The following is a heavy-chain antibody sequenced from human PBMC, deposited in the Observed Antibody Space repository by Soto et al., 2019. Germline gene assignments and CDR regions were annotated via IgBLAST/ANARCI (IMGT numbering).Heavy chain of an antibody. J-gene: IGHJ6*02. D-gene: IGHD1-26*01. V-gene: IGHV4-31*03. Sequence: PSETLSLTCSVSGGSFSSDSFIWSWVRQFPGKGLEWIGYINYSGTTYYNPSLRSRITMSVDTSKNQFSLNLSSVTAADTAVYYCARDHKWDGMDVWGHGTTVTVSS. CDR3: ARDHKWDGMDV. CDR1: GGSFSSDSFI. CDR2: INYSGTT.